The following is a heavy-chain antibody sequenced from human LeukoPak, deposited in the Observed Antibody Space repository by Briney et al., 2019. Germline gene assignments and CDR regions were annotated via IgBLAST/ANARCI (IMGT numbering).Heavy chain of an antibody. V-gene: IGHV3-48*03. CDR3: ARDGTTVITNYYYGMDV. J-gene: IGHJ6*02. D-gene: IGHD4-17*01. CDR2: IHSSGSTI. Sequence: GGSLRLSCAASGFTFSSYHMNWVRQAPGKGLEWVSYIHSSGSTIYYADSVKGRFTISRDNAKNSLYLQMNSLRAEDTAVYHCARDGTTVITNYYYGMDVWGQGTTVTVSS. CDR1: GFTFSSYH.